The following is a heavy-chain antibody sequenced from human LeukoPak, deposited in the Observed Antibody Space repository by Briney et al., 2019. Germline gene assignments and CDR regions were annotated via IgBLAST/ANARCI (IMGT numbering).Heavy chain of an antibody. CDR1: GFTFSSYA. V-gene: IGHV3-23*01. Sequence: GGSLRLSCAASGFTFSSYAMSWVRQAPGKRLEWVSAISGSGGSTYYADSVKGRFTISRDNSKNTLYLQMNSPRAEDTAVYYCAKDRAVTPYYFDSWGQGTLVTVSS. CDR3: AKDRAVTPYYFDS. J-gene: IGHJ4*02. CDR2: ISGSGGST. D-gene: IGHD4-17*01.